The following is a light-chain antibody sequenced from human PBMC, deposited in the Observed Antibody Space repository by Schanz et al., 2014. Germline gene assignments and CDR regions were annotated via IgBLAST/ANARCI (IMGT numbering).Light chain of an antibody. J-gene: IGLJ2*01. CDR2: DVN. CDR3: QSYDNSLSGYVV. V-gene: IGLV2-14*03. CDR1: SSDVGGTNY. Sequence: QSALTQPASVSGSPGQSITISCTGTSSDVGGTNYVSWYQQHPGKAPKLMIFDVNQRPSGVPDRFSGSKSGNTASLTVSGLQAEDEADYYCQSYDNSLSGYVVFGGGTKLTVL.